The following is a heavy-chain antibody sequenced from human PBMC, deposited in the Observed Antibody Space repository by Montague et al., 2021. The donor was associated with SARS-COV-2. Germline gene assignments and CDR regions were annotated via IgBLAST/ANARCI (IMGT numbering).Heavy chain of an antibody. D-gene: IGHD5-12*01. Sequence: SETLSLTCTVSAGSISSHYWSWIRQPPGKALEWIGYVYYTGSTKYNPSLKSRVTMSVDTPKNQFSLSLRSLTAADTAVYYCARAQYTCFSAYCVKYFDIWGLGALVTVSS. V-gene: IGHV4-59*11. CDR3: ARAQYTCFSAYCVKYFDI. J-gene: IGHJ4*02. CDR1: AGSISSHY. CDR2: VYYTGST.